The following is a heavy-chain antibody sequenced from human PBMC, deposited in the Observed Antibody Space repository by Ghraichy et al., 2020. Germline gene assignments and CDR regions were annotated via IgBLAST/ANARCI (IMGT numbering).Heavy chain of an antibody. Sequence: SETLSLTCTVSGGSMSSHYWTWIRQPPGKGLECIGYIYYSGNTDYNPSLKSRVTISVDTSKNQFSLKLYSVTAADTAVYYCARGLWYGLGFGSYFPYCGHVILFAVSS. J-gene: IGHJ4*01. CDR2: IYYSGNT. D-gene: IGHD3-16*01. CDR3: ARGLWYGLGFGSYFPY. CDR1: GGSMSSHY. V-gene: IGHV4-59*11.